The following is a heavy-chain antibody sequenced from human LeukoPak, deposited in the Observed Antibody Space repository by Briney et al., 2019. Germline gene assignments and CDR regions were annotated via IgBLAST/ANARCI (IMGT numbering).Heavy chain of an antibody. Sequence: GRSLRLSCAASGFTFSSYGMHWVRQAPGKGLEWVAVIWYDGSNNYYAASVKGRFTISRDNSKNTLYLQTNSLRAEDTAVYYCAKGVREGVWGQGTLVTVSS. CDR1: GFTFSSYG. CDR2: IWYDGSNN. CDR3: AKGVREGV. J-gene: IGHJ4*02. V-gene: IGHV3-33*06. D-gene: IGHD4-17*01.